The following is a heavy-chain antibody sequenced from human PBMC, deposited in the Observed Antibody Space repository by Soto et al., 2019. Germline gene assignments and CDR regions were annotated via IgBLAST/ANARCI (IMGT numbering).Heavy chain of an antibody. CDR3: ARHVLRIRDRGAFDI. CDR1: GDSISTTYH. Sequence: QLQLQESGPGLVEPSETLSLTCIVSGDSISTTYHGGWIRQPPGKGLEWIGSMSFGGSPYYNPSLKSRVTMSVDTSKNQFSLKLSSVTAADTAVYYCARHVLRIRDRGAFDIWGQGTMVIVSS. J-gene: IGHJ3*02. CDR2: MSFGGSP. D-gene: IGHD3-10*01. V-gene: IGHV4-39*01.